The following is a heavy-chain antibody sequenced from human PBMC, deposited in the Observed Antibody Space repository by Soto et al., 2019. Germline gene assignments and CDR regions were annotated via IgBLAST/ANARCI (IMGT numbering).Heavy chain of an antibody. CDR2: FHYSEDS. D-gene: IGHD3-10*01. CDR1: GDSISSSDYY. Sequence: QVQLQESGPRLVKPSETLSVICTVSGDSISSSDYYWGWVRQPPGKGLEWIGSFHYSEDSYYNPSLRSRVTVSVDASKNQISLKLTSVTAADTAVYYCARSRGPRKRNAFDVWGQGTRLTVSS. J-gene: IGHJ3*01. CDR3: ARSRGPRKRNAFDV. V-gene: IGHV4-39*01.